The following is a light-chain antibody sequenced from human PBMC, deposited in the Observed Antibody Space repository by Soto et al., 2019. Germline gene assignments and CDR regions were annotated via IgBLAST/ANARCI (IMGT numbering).Light chain of an antibody. J-gene: IGKJ1*01. Sequence: DIQMTQSPSSLSASVGARVTITCQASQDINNYLNWYQQKPGKAPKLLXXDASNLETGVPSRFSGSGSGTDFTFTISSLQPEDIATYYCQQYDNLPPTWTFGQGTKVDIK. CDR1: QDINNY. V-gene: IGKV1-33*01. CDR2: DAS. CDR3: QQYDNLPPTWT.